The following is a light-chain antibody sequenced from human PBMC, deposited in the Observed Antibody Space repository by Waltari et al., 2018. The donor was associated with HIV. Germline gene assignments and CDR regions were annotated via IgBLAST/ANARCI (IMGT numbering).Light chain of an antibody. CDR3: QQYDYPPLT. CDR1: QDIKNF. V-gene: IGKV1-33*01. Sequence: DIQMTQSPSSLSASVGDRVTITCQASQDIKNFLNWYQQRPGKAPKPLIYDASNLETGVPSRFSGSRSGTDFTFTISSLQPEDIATYYCQQYDYPPLTFGGGTKVEIK. CDR2: DAS. J-gene: IGKJ4*01.